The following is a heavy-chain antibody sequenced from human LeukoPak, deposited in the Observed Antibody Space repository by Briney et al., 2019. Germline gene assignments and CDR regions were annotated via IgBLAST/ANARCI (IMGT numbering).Heavy chain of an antibody. CDR1: GFTFSSYW. CDR3: ARDLYYYGSGSYYSADPWFDP. V-gene: IGHV3-7*03. J-gene: IGHJ5*02. D-gene: IGHD3-10*01. Sequence: GGSLRLSCAASGFTFSSYWMSWVRQAPGKGREWVANIKQEGSEKYYVDSVKGRFTISRDNAKNSLYLQMNSLRAEDTAVYYCARDLYYYGSGSYYSADPWFDPWGQGTLVTVSS. CDR2: IKQEGSEK.